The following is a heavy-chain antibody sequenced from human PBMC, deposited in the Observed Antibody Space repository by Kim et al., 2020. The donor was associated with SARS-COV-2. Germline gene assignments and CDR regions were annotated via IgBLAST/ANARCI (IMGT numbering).Heavy chain of an antibody. D-gene: IGHD6-6*01. CDR2: IIPIFGTA. Sequence: SVKVSCKASGGTFSSYAISWVRQAPGQGLEWMGGIIPIFGTANYAQKFQGRVTITADESTSTAYMELSSLRSEGTAVYYCARGHAEYSSSSASDYWGQGTLVTVSS. CDR1: GGTFSSYA. V-gene: IGHV1-69*13. J-gene: IGHJ4*02. CDR3: ARGHAEYSSSSASDY.